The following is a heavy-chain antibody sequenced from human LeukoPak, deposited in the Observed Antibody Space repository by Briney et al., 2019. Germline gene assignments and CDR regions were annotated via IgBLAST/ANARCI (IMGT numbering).Heavy chain of an antibody. CDR1: GFTFSYHN. CDR2: ISSSSSFI. D-gene: IGHD3-22*01. Sequence: GGSLRLSCAASGFTFSYHNMNWVRQAPGKGLEWVSSISSSSSFISYADSVKGRFTVSRDNAKNSLYLQMNSLRAEDTAVYYCARDHYYYDSSGYYYYFDYWGQGTLVTVSS. J-gene: IGHJ4*02. V-gene: IGHV3-21*01. CDR3: ARDHYYYDSSGYYYYFDY.